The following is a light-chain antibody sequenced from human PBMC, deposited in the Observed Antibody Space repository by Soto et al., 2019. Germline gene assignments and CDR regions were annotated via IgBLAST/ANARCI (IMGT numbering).Light chain of an antibody. V-gene: IGKV3-20*01. J-gene: IGKJ2*01. CDR2: GAS. CDR3: HQYGTSPHT. Sequence: EIVMTQSPGTLSLSPGERATLSCRASQSVSGSYLAWYQQKPGQAPRLLIYGASSRATGIPDRFSGSGSGTDFTFIISRLEPEEFAVYYGHQYGTSPHTFGQGTKLETK. CDR1: QSVSGSY.